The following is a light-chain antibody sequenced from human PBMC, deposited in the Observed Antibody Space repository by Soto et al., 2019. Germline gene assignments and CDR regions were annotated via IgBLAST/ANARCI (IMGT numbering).Light chain of an antibody. CDR1: QSISRY. J-gene: IGKJ5*01. CDR2: GAS. Sequence: IVFTQSPCALSLSPGERTTISCRASQSISRYLAWYQQKPGQGPRLLIYGASSRATGTPDRFSGSGSGTDFTLTINRLEPEDFALYYCQQYGSSPPTFGQGTRLAIK. CDR3: QQYGSSPPT. V-gene: IGKV3-20*01.